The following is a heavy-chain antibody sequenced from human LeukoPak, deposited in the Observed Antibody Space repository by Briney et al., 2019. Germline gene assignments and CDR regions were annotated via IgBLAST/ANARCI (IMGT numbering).Heavy chain of an antibody. J-gene: IGHJ4*02. Sequence: SEALSLTCTVFGDSVSSSNYYWAWFRQPPGKGLEWIGNIYYSGSTYYNPSLKSRVTMSVDTSKNQFFLKLNSVTAADSAVYYCARGRPYSGGYHLDYWGQGTLVTVSP. V-gene: IGHV4-39*01. CDR3: ARGRPYSGGYHLDY. D-gene: IGHD1-26*01. CDR1: GDSVSSSNYY. CDR2: IYYSGST.